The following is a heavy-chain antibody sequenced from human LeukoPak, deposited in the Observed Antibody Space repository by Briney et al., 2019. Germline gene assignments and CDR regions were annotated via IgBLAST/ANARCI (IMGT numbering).Heavy chain of an antibody. D-gene: IGHD2-21*02. CDR2: INHSGST. V-gene: IGHV4-34*01. J-gene: IGHJ3*02. CDR1: GGSFSGYY. CDR3: ARVRRHIVVVTAIPGAFDI. Sequence: SETLSLTCAVYGGSFSGYYWSWIRQPPGKGLEWIGEINHSGSTNYNPSLKSRVTISVDTSKNQFSLKPSSVTAADTAVYYCARVRRHIVVVTAIPGAFDIWGQGTMVTVSS.